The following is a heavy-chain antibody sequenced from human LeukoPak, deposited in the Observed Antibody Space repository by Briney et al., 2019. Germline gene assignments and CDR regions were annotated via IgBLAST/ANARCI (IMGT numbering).Heavy chain of an antibody. J-gene: IGHJ4*02. D-gene: IGHD3-22*01. CDR2: ISSSGSTI. CDR1: GFTXXXYY. CDR3: XXXXXXYDSSGFPDY. V-gene: IGHV3-11*01. Sequence: XXXSGFTXXXYYMSWIRQAPGKGLEWVSYISSSGSTIYYADSVKGRFTISRENAKNSLYLQMNSLRAEDTAVYYXXXXXXXYDSSGFPDYWGQGTLVTVSS.